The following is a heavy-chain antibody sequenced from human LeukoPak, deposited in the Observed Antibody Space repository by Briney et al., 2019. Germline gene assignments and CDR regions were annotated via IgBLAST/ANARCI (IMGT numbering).Heavy chain of an antibody. J-gene: IGHJ4*02. CDR1: GFTFSSYG. V-gene: IGHV3-23*01. CDR3: AIMHGYYDGSGYWVQ. Sequence: GGSLRLYCAASGFTFSSYGMSWVRQAPGKGLEWVSFINTSGATTSYADSVKGRFTISRDNPRNTLYMQMNSLRDEDTALYYCAIMHGYYDGSGYWVQWGQGTLVTVSS. D-gene: IGHD3-22*01. CDR2: INTSGATT.